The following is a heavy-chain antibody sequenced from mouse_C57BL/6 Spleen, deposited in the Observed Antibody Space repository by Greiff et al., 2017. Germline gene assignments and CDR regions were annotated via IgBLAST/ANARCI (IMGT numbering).Heavy chain of an antibody. CDR3: ARNFLITTVVAPFAY. CDR1: GFTFSSYG. Sequence: EVQRVESGGDLVKPGGSLKLSCAASGFTFSSYGMSWVRQTPDKRLEWVATISSGGSYTYYPDSVKGRFTISRDNAKNTLYLQMSSLKSEDTAMYYCARNFLITTVVAPFAYWGQGTLVTVSA. V-gene: IGHV5-6*01. CDR2: ISSGGSYT. D-gene: IGHD1-1*01. J-gene: IGHJ3*01.